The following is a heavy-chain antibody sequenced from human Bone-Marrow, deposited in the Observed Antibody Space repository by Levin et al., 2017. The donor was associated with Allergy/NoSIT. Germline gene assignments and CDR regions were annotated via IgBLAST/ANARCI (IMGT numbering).Heavy chain of an antibody. J-gene: IGHJ6*02. V-gene: IGHV1-8*01. D-gene: IGHD1-7*01. CDR2: MNPNSGNT. CDR3: ARGRNYVVPYYYYGMDV. Sequence: VASVKVSCKASGYTFTSYDINWVRQATGQGLEWMGWMNPNSGNTGYAQKFQGRVTMTRNTSISTAYMELSSLRSEDTAVYYCARGRNYVVPYYYYGMDVWGQGTTVTVSS. CDR1: GYTFTSYD.